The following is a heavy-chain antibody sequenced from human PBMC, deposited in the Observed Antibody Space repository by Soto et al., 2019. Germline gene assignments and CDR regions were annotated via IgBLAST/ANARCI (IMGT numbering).Heavy chain of an antibody. D-gene: IGHD3-9*01. CDR3: ARQHRDILTGLRWNGMDV. CDR1: GFTFSSYG. CDR2: IWYDGSNK. V-gene: IGHV3-33*01. J-gene: IGHJ6*02. Sequence: QVQLLESGGGVVQPGRSLRLSCAASGFTFSSYGMHWVRQAPGKGLEWVVVIWYDGSNKYYADSVKGRFTISRDNSKNTLYLQMNSLRAEDTAVYYCARQHRDILTGLRWNGMDVWGQGTTVTVSS.